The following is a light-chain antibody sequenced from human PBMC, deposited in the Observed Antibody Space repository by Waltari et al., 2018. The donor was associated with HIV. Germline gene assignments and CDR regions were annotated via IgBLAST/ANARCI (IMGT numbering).Light chain of an antibody. V-gene: IGLV1-47*01. CDR1: SSNIGNNF. CDR2: RND. Sequence: QSVLTQPPSASGTPGQRVVISCSGGSSNIGNNFVYWYQQLPGSTPKLLIYRNDQRPSGVSDRFSGSESGTSASLAISGLRSEDEADYYCATWDDSLNSFWMFGGGTKVTVL. CDR3: ATWDDSLNSFWM. J-gene: IGLJ3*02.